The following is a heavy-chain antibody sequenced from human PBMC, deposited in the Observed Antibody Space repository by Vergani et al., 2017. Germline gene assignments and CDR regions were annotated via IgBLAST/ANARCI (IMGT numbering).Heavy chain of an antibody. Sequence: QVQLVESGGGVVQSGRSLRLSCAASGFTFSNYAMHWVRQAPGKGLEWVAVISFDGSNKYYADSVKGRFIISRDNPKNTMYLQMNSLRAEDTAVYYCARGMAAAGNFDYWGQGTLVTVSS. V-gene: IGHV3-30*14. CDR3: ARGMAAAGNFDY. CDR1: GFTFSNYA. J-gene: IGHJ4*02. CDR2: ISFDGSNK. D-gene: IGHD6-13*01.